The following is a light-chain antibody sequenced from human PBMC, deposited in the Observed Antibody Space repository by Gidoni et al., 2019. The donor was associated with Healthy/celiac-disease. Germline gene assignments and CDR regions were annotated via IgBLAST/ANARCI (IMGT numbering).Light chain of an antibody. Sequence: DIQRTQSPSTLAASVGDRVTITWRASQSISSWLAWYQQKPGKAPKLLIYYASSLESGVPSRFSGSGSGTEFTLTISSLQPDDFATYYCQQYNSYPWTFXQXTKLEIK. J-gene: IGKJ2*02. V-gene: IGKV1-5*01. CDR3: QQYNSYPWT. CDR1: QSISSW. CDR2: YAS.